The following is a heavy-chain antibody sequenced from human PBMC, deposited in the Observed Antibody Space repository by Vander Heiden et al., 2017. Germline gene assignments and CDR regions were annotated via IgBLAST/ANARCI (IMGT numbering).Heavy chain of an antibody. J-gene: IGHJ4*02. CDR3: ARAYSSGWYYFDY. CDR1: GFTFSSYG. V-gene: IGHV3-33*01. D-gene: IGHD6-19*01. Sequence: QVQRVESGGGVVQRGRSLGLSCAASGFTFSSYGMHWGRQAPGKGLEWVAVIWYDGSNKYYADSVKGRFTISRDNSKNTLYLQMNSLRAEDTAVYYCARAYSSGWYYFDYWGQGTLVTVSS. CDR2: IWYDGSNK.